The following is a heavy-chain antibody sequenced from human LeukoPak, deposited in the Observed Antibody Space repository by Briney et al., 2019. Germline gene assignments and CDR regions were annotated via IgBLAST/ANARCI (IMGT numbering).Heavy chain of an antibody. CDR3: TRNIVVVPAAFDAFDI. Sequence: PGGSLRLSCAASGFTFSGSAMHWVRQASGKGLEWVGRIRSKANSYATAYAASVKGRFTISRDDSKNTAYLQMNSLKTEDTAVYYRTRNIVVVPAAFDAFDIWGQGTMVTVSP. CDR1: GFTFSGSA. J-gene: IGHJ3*02. D-gene: IGHD2-2*01. V-gene: IGHV3-73*01. CDR2: IRSKANSYAT.